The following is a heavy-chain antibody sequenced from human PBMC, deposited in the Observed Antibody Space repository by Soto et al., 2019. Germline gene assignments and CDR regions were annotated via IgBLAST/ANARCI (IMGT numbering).Heavy chain of an antibody. CDR1: GGSFSSSSYY. Sequence: QLQLQESGPGLVKPSETLSLTCTVSGGSFSSSSYYWGWIRQPPGKGLEWIGSIFYTGSTYYNPSLKSRVTISVDMSKKKLSLKLSSVTAADTAVYYCARGSGTYYTFRIDWFDPWGQGTLVTVSS. CDR3: ARGSGTYYTFRIDWFDP. D-gene: IGHD3-10*01. V-gene: IGHV4-39*01. J-gene: IGHJ5*02. CDR2: IFYTGST.